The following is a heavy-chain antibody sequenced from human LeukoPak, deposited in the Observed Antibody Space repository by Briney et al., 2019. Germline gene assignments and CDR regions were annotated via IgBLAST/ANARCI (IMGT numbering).Heavy chain of an antibody. CDR2: IYYSGST. Sequence: SETLSLTCTVSGGSISSYYWSWIRQPPGKELEWIGYIYYSGSTNYNPSLKSRVTISVDTSKNQFSLKLSSVTAADTAVYYCARGKIAAAGTGPENFDYWGQGTLVTVSS. J-gene: IGHJ4*02. CDR3: ARGKIAAAGTGPENFDY. D-gene: IGHD6-13*01. V-gene: IGHV4-59*12. CDR1: GGSISSYY.